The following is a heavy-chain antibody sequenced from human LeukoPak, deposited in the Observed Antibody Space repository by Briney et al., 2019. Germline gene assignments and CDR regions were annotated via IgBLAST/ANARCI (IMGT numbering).Heavy chain of an antibody. CDR2: INPSGGST. V-gene: IGHV1-46*01. CDR1: GYTFTSYY. D-gene: IGHD3-22*01. Sequence: ASVKVSCKASGYTFTSYYMHWVRQAPGQGLEWMGIINPSGGSTSYAQKFQGRVTMTRDTSTSTVYMELSSLRSEDTAVYYCATLALDSSGIPAFDCWGQGTLVTVSS. J-gene: IGHJ4*02. CDR3: ATLALDSSGIPAFDC.